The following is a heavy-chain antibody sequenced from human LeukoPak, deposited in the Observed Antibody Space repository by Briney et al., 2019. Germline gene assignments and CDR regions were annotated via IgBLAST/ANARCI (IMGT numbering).Heavy chain of an antibody. D-gene: IGHD3-10*01. V-gene: IGHV1-2*02. CDR2: INPDSGDT. CDR3: ARDRYYYGSGSYYDVFDV. CDR1: GYTFTGYY. Sequence: ASVKVSCKASGYTFTGYYIHWVRQAPGQGLEWMGWINPDSGDTKYAQKFQGRVTVTRDTSISTAYMELRSLRSDDTAIYYCARDRYYYGSGSYYDVFDVWGQGTMVTVSS. J-gene: IGHJ3*01.